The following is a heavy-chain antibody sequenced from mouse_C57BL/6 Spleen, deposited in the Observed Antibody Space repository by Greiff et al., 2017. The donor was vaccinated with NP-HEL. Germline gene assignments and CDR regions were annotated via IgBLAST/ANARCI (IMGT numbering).Heavy chain of an antibody. V-gene: IGHV1-80*01. Sequence: VKLMESGAELVKPGASVKISCKASGYAFSSYWMNWVKQRPGKGLEWIGQIYPGDGDTNYNGKFKGKATLTADKSSSTAYMQLSSLTSEDSAVYFCARGYSKGFAYWGQGTLVTVSA. D-gene: IGHD2-5*01. CDR2: IYPGDGDT. CDR3: ARGYSKGFAY. CDR1: GYAFSSYW. J-gene: IGHJ3*01.